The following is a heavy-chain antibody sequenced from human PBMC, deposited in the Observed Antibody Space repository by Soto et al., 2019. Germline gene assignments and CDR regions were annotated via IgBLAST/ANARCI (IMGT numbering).Heavy chain of an antibody. Sequence: PSETLSLTCTVSGGSVSSGSYYWSWIRQPPGKGLEWIGYIYYSGSTNYNPSLKSRVTISVDTSKNQFSLKLSSVTAADTAVYYCARIRFFEWSSSYSSYGMDVWGQRTTVTGSS. V-gene: IGHV4-61*01. D-gene: IGHD3-3*01. CDR2: IYYSGST. CDR1: GGSVSSGSYY. CDR3: ARIRFFEWSSSYSSYGMDV. J-gene: IGHJ6*02.